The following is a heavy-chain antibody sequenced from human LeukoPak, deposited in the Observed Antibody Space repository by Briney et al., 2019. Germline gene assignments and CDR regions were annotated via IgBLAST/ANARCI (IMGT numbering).Heavy chain of an antibody. D-gene: IGHD4-23*01. CDR1: GFTFSSNY. CDR3: ARVGNNKRYGMDV. CDR2: IYKGGST. J-gene: IGHJ6*02. Sequence: TGGSLRLSCAASGFTFSSNYMSWVRQAPGKGLEWVSVIYKGGSTYYAGSVQGRLIISRDNSKNTLYLQMNSLRAEDTGAYYCARVGNNKRYGMDVWGQGTTVTVSS. V-gene: IGHV3-66*01.